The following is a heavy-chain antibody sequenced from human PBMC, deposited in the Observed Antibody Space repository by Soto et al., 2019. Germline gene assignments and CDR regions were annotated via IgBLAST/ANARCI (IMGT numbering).Heavy chain of an antibody. D-gene: IGHD3-22*01. CDR1: GYNFNKYA. J-gene: IGHJ5*02. CDR2: INIGGDNT. Sequence: GGSLRLSCVGSGYNFNKYAVSWVRQAPGKGLEWVSAINIGGDNTYYTDSVKGRFTISRDNYKNTLYLQLNSLRAEDTAVYYCARDIHDTYYYDSSGYEPYWFDPRGQGTLVTVSS. CDR3: ARDIHDTYYYDSSGYEPYWFDP. V-gene: IGHV3-23*01.